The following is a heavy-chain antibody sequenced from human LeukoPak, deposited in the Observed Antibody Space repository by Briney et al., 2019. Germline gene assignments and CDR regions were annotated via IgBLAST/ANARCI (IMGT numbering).Heavy chain of an antibody. CDR3: ASCRYFDWLLSPWFDY. CDR2: IYYSGST. D-gene: IGHD3-9*01. J-gene: IGHJ4*02. V-gene: IGHV4-30-4*01. Sequence: SQTPSLTCTVSGGSISSGDYYWSWIRQPPGKGLEWIGYIYYSGSTYYNPPLKSRVTISVDTSKNQFSLKLSSVTAADTAVYYCASCRYFDWLLSPWFDYWGQGTLVTVSS. CDR1: GGSISSGDYY.